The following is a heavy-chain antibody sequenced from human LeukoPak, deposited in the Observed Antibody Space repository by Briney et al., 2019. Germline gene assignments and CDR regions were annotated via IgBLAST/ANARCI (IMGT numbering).Heavy chain of an antibody. J-gene: IGHJ3*02. CDR2: IYYSGST. Sequence: SETLSLTCTVSGGSISSYYWSWIRQPPGKGLEWTGYIYYSGSTNYNPSLKSRVTISVDTSKNQFSLKLSSVTAADTAVYYCASPGIAVAGDAFDIWGQGTMVTVSS. D-gene: IGHD6-19*01. V-gene: IGHV4-59*08. CDR3: ASPGIAVAGDAFDI. CDR1: GGSISSYY.